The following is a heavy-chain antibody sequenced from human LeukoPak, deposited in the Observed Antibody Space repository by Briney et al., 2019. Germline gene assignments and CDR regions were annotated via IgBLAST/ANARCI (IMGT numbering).Heavy chain of an antibody. V-gene: IGHV3-74*01. CDR1: GFTFSRYW. CDR2: INSDGSST. J-gene: IGHJ4*02. D-gene: IGHD3-10*01. CDR3: ARGGYYSSGTHDY. Sequence: PGGSLRLSCAASGFTFSRYWMDWVRQAPGKGLVWVSRINSDGSSTTYADSVKGRFTISRDNARDTLYLQMNSLRAEDTAVYYCARGGYYSSGTHDYWGLGTLVTVSS.